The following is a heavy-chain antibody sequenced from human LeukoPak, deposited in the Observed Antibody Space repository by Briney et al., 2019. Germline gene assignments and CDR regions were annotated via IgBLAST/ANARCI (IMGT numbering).Heavy chain of an antibody. V-gene: IGHV1-18*01. CDR3: ARADCGGDCYSFQY. CDR2: INAWNGNK. D-gene: IGHD2-21*02. Sequence: ASVKVSCKASGYIFTNYGINWVRQAPGQGLEWMGWINAWNGNKVYAQNLQGRVTMTTDTSTSTAYMELRSLRSDDTAIYYCARADCGGDCYSFQYWGQGTLVTVSP. CDR1: GYIFTNYG. J-gene: IGHJ4*02.